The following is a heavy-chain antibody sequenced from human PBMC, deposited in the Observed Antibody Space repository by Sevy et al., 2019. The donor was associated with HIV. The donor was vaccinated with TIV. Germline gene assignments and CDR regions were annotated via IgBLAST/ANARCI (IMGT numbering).Heavy chain of an antibody. J-gene: IGHJ4*02. CDR2: IYSGGST. CDR3: ARDGGCSSTSCLLYFDS. D-gene: IGHD2-2*01. V-gene: IGHV3-53*01. Sequence: GGSLRLSCAASGFTVSSNYMSWVRQAPGKGLEWVSVIYSGGSTYYADSVKGRFTISRDNAKNSLYLQMNSLRAEDTAVYYCARDGGCSSTSCLLYFDSWGQGTLLTVSS. CDR1: GFTVSSNY.